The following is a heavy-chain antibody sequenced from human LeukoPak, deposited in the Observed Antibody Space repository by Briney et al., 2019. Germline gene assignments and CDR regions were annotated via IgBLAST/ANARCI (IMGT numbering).Heavy chain of an antibody. Sequence: PGGSLRLSCAVSGFTFSTSAMHWVRQVPGKGLEWVSSIDYDSSHIYYAASVRGRFTISRDNARNSVYLQMNSLRVEDTAVYYCARDPLRYLRVGHYDYRGQGTLVAVSS. D-gene: IGHD3-9*01. J-gene: IGHJ4*02. CDR3: ARDPLRYLRVGHYDY. V-gene: IGHV3-21*01. CDR1: GFTFSTSA. CDR2: IDYDSSHI.